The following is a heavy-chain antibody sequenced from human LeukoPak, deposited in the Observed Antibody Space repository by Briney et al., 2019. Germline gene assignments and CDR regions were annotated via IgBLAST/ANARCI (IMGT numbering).Heavy chain of an antibody. CDR2: ISSSSSYI. CDR1: GFTFSSYS. D-gene: IGHD3-3*01. Sequence: KPGGSLRLSCAASGFTFSSYSMNWVRQTPGKGLEWVSSISSSSSYIYYADSVKGRFTISRDNAKNSLYLQMNRLRVDDTAVYYCARRSGDYPFYYEYHLDVWGKGTTVTVSS. CDR3: ARRSGDYPFYYEYHLDV. V-gene: IGHV3-21*01. J-gene: IGHJ6*03.